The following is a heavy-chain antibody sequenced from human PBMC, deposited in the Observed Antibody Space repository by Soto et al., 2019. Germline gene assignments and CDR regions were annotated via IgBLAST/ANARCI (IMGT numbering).Heavy chain of an antibody. CDR3: ARGKGLAENCYYYVLDI. J-gene: IGHJ6*01. CDR2: INGGTGQT. CDR1: GYTFTTHA. Sequence: AAVKCYFNASGYTFTTHAMHWVRQAPGQSLDWIGWINGGTGQTKHSQRFQGRVIITRETSASTAYMELSSLRSEDTAVYYCARGKGLAENCYYYVLDIWGQGSPVTVSS. V-gene: IGHV1-3*01. D-gene: IGHD6-19*01.